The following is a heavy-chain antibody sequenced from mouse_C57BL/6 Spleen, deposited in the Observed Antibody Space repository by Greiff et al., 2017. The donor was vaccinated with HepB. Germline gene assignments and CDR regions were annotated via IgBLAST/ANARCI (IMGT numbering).Heavy chain of an antibody. CDR3: AIQKIGSRYFDV. CDR1: GYTFTSYW. D-gene: IGHD1-3*01. V-gene: IGHV1-59*01. J-gene: IGHJ1*03. CDR2: IDPSDSYT. Sequence: QVQLQQPGAELVRPGTSVKLSCKASGYTFTSYWMHWVKQRPGQGLEWIGVIDPSDSYTNYNQKFKGKATLTVDTSSSTAYMQLSSLTSEDSAVYYCAIQKIGSRYFDVWGTGTTVTVSS.